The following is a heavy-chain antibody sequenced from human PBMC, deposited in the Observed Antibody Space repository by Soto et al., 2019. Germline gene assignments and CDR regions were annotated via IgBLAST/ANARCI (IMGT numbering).Heavy chain of an antibody. CDR3: AKIRGYDLGSTTFQH. J-gene: IGHJ1*01. V-gene: IGHV3-23*04. CDR2: ISGNGDTT. Sequence: EVQLVESGGGLVQPGGSLRLSCAASGSTFSSSAMSWVRQAPGKGLDWVSAISGNGDTTYYADSVKGRFTISRDISKNTLYLQMNSLRAEDTAVYHCAKIRGYDLGSTTFQHWGQGTLVTVSS. D-gene: IGHD5-12*01. CDR1: GSTFSSSA.